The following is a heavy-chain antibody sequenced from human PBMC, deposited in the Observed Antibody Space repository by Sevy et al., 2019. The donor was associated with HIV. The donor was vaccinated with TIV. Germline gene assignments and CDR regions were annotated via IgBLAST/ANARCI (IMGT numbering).Heavy chain of an antibody. CDR1: GISITGSYW. V-gene: IGHV4-4*02. CDR3: AAATGTDILGYYFHY. Sequence: SETLSLTCAVSGISITGSYWWSWVRQPPGKGLEWLGDMYHKGTANYNPSLKRRVNISVDKAKTPFSLRMGEVTAADTAVYYCAAATGTDILGYYFHYWGRGTQVTVSS. CDR2: MYHKGTA. D-gene: IGHD6-25*01. J-gene: IGHJ4*02.